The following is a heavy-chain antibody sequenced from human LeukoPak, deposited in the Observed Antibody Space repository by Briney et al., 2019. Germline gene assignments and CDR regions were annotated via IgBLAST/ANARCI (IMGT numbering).Heavy chain of an antibody. V-gene: IGHV4-34*01. CDR1: GGSFSGYY. Sequence: PSETLSLTCAVYGGSFSGYYWSWIRQPPGKGLEWIGEINHSGSTKYNPSLKSRVTISVDTSKNQFSLKLSSVTAADTAVYYCARGHGVVYGYFLPYFDYWGQGTLVTVSS. D-gene: IGHD5-18*01. J-gene: IGHJ4*02. CDR2: INHSGST. CDR3: ARGHGVVYGYFLPYFDY.